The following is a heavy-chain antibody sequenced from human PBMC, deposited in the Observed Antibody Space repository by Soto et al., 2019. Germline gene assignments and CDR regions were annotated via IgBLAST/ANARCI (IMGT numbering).Heavy chain of an antibody. Sequence: EVQLVESGGGLVKPGRSLRLSCTASGFTFGDYAMSWFRQAPGKGLEWVGFIRSKAYGGTTEYAASVKGRFTISRDDSKSIAYLQMNGLKTDDTAVYYCTRDPLYYDFWSLGAFDIWGQGTMVTVSS. CDR3: TRDPLYYDFWSLGAFDI. D-gene: IGHD3-3*01. CDR2: IRSKAYGGTT. J-gene: IGHJ3*02. V-gene: IGHV3-49*05. CDR1: GFTFGDYA.